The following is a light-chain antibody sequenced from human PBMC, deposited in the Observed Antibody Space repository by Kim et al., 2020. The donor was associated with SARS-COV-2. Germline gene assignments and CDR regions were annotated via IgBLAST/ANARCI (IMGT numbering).Light chain of an antibody. CDR3: SSYRGSNTWV. V-gene: IGLV2-14*03. Sequence: QSALTQPASVSGSPGQSITISCTGTISDVGGYNYVSWYQQHPGKAPKLMIYDVNNRPSGVSNRFSGSKSGNTASLTISGLQAEDEADYYCSSYRGSNTWVFGGGTQLTVL. J-gene: IGLJ3*02. CDR1: ISDVGGYNY. CDR2: DVN.